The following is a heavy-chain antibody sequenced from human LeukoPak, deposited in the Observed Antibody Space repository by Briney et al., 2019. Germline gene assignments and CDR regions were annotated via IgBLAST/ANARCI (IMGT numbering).Heavy chain of an antibody. CDR2: ISSSSSYI. CDR3: ARDGNDIVLMVYAEGWWFDP. CDR1: GFTFSSYS. J-gene: IGHJ5*02. Sequence: PGGSLRLSCAASGFTFSSYSMNWVRQAPGKGLEWVSSISSSSSYIYYADSVKGRFTISRDNAKNSLYLQMNSLRAEDTAVYYCARDGNDIVLMVYAEGWWFDPWGQGTLVTVSS. V-gene: IGHV3-21*01. D-gene: IGHD2-8*01.